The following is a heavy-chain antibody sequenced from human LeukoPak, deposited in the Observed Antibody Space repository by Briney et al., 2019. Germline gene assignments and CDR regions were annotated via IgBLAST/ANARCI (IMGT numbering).Heavy chain of an antibody. V-gene: IGHV7-4-1*02. CDR1: GYTFNRYG. D-gene: IGHD4-11*01. Sequence: EASVKVSCKASGYTFNRYGMNWVRQAPGHGLEWMGWINTNTGNPTYAQGFTGRFVFSLDTSVSTAYLQISSLKAEDTAVYYCARDVYSHAFDIWGQGTMVTVSS. CDR2: INTNTGNP. CDR3: ARDVYSHAFDI. J-gene: IGHJ3*02.